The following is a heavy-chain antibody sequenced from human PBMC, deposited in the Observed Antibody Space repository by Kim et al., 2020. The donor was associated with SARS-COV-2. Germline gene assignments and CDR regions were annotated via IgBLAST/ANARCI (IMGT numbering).Heavy chain of an antibody. CDR2: INAGNGNT. J-gene: IGHJ6*02. CDR1: GYTFTSYA. CDR3: ARGDFWSGYYSIYYYYGMDV. V-gene: IGHV1-3*01. Sequence: ASVKVSCKASGYTFTSYAMHWVRQAPGQRLEWMGWINAGNGNTKYSQKFRGRVTITRDTSASTAYMELSSLRSEDTAVYYCARGDFWSGYYSIYYYYGMDVWGQGTTVTVSS. D-gene: IGHD3-3*01.